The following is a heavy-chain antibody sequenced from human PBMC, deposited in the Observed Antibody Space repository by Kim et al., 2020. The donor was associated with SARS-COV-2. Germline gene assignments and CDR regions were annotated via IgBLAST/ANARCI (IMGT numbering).Heavy chain of an antibody. CDR2: IKYDGNNK. D-gene: IGHD6-19*01. Sequence: GGSLRLSCAASGFTFSSYWMTWVRQAPGKGLEWVANIKYDGNNKYYVDSVKGRFTISRDNAKNSLYLQMNSLRGEDTAVYYCARDGGLCSSGKDAFGIWGQGTMVAVSS. CDR3: ARDGGLCSSGKDAFGI. V-gene: IGHV3-7*01. J-gene: IGHJ3*02. CDR1: GFTFSSYW.